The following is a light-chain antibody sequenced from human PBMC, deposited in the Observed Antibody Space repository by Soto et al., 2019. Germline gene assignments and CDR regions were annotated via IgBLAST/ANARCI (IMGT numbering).Light chain of an antibody. CDR3: IQAQQSPLT. CDR2: LGS. V-gene: IGKV2-28*01. J-gene: IGKJ4*01. CDR1: QRLLHSNGFNY. Sequence: DIAMTQSPPSLPVTPGEPASISCRSSQRLLHSNGFNYLVWYLQKPGQSPQLLISLGSSRASGVPDRFSGSGSGTDFTLRISRVEAEDVGVSDCIQAQQSPLTFGGGTKVEIK.